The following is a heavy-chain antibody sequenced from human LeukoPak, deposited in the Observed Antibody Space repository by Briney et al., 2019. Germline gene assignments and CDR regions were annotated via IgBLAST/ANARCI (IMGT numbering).Heavy chain of an antibody. CDR3: ARDRNYYDSSGYGY. J-gene: IGHJ4*02. V-gene: IGHV3-11*01. CDR1: GFTFSDYY. D-gene: IGHD3-22*01. Sequence: PGGSPRLSCAASGFTFSDYYMSWIRQAPGKGLEWVSYISSSGSTIYYADSVKGRFTISRDNAKNSLYLQMNSLRAEDTAVYYCARDRNYYDSSGYGYWGQGTLVTVSS. CDR2: ISSSGSTI.